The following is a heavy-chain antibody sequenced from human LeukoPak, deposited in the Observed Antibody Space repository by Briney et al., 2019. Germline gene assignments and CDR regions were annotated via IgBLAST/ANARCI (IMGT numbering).Heavy chain of an antibody. J-gene: IGHJ4*02. CDR3: ARGRIYYDSTGYGY. V-gene: IGHV4-59*01. Sequence: SETLSLTCTVSGGSISNYYWSWIRQPPGKGLEWIGYIYYSGSTSYNPSLKSRVTISAGTSKNQFSLKLSSVTAADTAVYYCARGRIYYDSTGYGYWGQGTLVTVSS. D-gene: IGHD3-22*01. CDR1: GGSISNYY. CDR2: IYYSGST.